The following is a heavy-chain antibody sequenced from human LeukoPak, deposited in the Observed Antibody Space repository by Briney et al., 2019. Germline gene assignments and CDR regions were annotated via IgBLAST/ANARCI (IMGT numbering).Heavy chain of an antibody. V-gene: IGHV3-30*18. J-gene: IGHJ4*02. D-gene: IGHD4-17*01. Sequence: GRSLRLSCAASGFTFSSYGMHWVRQAPCKGLEWVAVISYDGSDKKYADSVKGRFTISRDNSKNTLYLQMNSLRAEDTAVYYCAKVGIAYGDYHIDYWGQGTLVTVSS. CDR2: ISYDGSDK. CDR3: AKVGIAYGDYHIDY. CDR1: GFTFSSYG.